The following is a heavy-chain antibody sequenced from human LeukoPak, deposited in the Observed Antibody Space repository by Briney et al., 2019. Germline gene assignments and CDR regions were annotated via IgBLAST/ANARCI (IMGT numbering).Heavy chain of an antibody. D-gene: IGHD4-11*01. CDR2: IIPIFGTA. Sequence: ASVKVSCKVSGYTLTELSMHWVRQAPGKGLEWMGGIIPIFGTANYAQKFQGRVTITTDESTSTAYMELSSLRSEDTAVYYCARAYYSNDYYYYMDVWGKGTTVTVSS. J-gene: IGHJ6*03. V-gene: IGHV1-69*05. CDR3: ARAYYSNDYYYYMDV. CDR1: GYTLTELS.